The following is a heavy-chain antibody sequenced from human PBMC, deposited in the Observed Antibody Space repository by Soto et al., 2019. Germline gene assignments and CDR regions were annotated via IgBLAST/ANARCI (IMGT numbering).Heavy chain of an antibody. Sequence: QVHLQQWGAGLLKPSETLSLTCAVYGGSFTGYYWSWIRQPPGKGLEWLWEINHRGSTNYNPSLRSRVTISVDTSKNHFSLKLNSVTAAYTAVSYCATSYFDFWSGYYRGYYFDYCCQGTLVTVFS. CDR2: INHRGST. CDR3: ATSYFDFWSGYYRGYYFDY. D-gene: IGHD3-3*01. V-gene: IGHV4-34*01. J-gene: IGHJ4*02. CDR1: GGSFTGYY.